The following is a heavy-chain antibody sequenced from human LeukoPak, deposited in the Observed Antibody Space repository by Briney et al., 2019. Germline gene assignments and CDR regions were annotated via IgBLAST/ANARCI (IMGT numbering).Heavy chain of an antibody. V-gene: IGHV4-59*01. CDR1: GGSISSYY. D-gene: IGHD2-15*01. CDR2: TYYSGST. J-gene: IGHJ4*02. CDR3: ARAESEDCSGGSCYTFDY. Sequence: SETLSLTCTVSGGSISSYYWSWIRQPPGKGLEWIGYTYYSGSTNYNPSLKSRVTISVDTSKNQFSLKLSSVTAADTAVYYCARAESEDCSGGSCYTFDYWGQGTLVTVSS.